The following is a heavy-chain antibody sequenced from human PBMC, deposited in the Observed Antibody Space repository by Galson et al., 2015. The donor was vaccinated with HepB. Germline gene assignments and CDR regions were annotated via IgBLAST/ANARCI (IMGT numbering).Heavy chain of an antibody. D-gene: IGHD6-19*01. V-gene: IGHV3-15*01. CDR2: IKVRVDGGTT. J-gene: IGHJ4*02. Sequence: SLSLSCAASGFTFSDAWMSWVRQAPGKGLAWIGFIKVRVDGGTTDYAAPVKDRFTISRDDSKNMLYLQMDSLKTEDTAVYYCTTDLGSGWYARWGQGIPVTVSS. CDR1: GFTFSDAW. CDR3: TTDLGSGWYAR.